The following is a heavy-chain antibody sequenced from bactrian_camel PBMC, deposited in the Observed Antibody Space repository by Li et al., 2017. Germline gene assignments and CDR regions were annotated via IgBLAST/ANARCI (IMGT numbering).Heavy chain of an antibody. J-gene: IGHJ4*01. CDR2: LEGADHTA. CDR1: RDIGGAAC. D-gene: IGHD4*01. Sequence: HVQLVESGGGSVKAGESLRLSCRLSRDIGGAACMAWFRQGPGPEREGVAVLEGADHTATYKYSIKGRFTISKDDATHTLYLQMNSLKSEDTALYYCATGRDYSDYVLPFNDWGQGTQVTVS. CDR3: ATGRDYSDYVLPFND. V-gene: IGHV3S26*01.